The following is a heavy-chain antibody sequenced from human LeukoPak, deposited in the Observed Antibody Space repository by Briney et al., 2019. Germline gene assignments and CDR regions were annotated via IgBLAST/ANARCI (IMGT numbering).Heavy chain of an antibody. Sequence: LEWVAVISYDGSNKYYADSVKGRFTISRDNAKNSLYLQMNSLRAEDTAVYYCARGESPGHWGQGTLVTVSS. V-gene: IGHV3-33*05. CDR2: ISYDGSNK. J-gene: IGHJ4*02. CDR3: ARGESPGH.